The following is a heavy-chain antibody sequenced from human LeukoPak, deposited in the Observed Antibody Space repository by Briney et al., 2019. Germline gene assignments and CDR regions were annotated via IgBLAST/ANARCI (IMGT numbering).Heavy chain of an antibody. CDR3: AKDYYDSSGYYLPLN. CDR2: ISSSSSTI. Sequence: GGSLRLSCAASGFTFSSYSMNWVRQAPGKGLEWVSYISSSSSTIYYADSVKGRFTISRDNAMNSLYLQMTSLRAEDTALYYCAKDYYDSSGYYLPLNWGQGTLVTVST. D-gene: IGHD3-22*01. CDR1: GFTFSSYS. J-gene: IGHJ1*01. V-gene: IGHV3-48*04.